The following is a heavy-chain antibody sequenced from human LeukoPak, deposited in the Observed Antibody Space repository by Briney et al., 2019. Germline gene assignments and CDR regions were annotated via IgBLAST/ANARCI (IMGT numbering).Heavy chain of an antibody. Sequence: PGGSLRLSCAASGFTFDDYGMSWVRQVPGKGLEWVSGINWNGGSTGYADSVKGRFTISRDNAKNSLYLQMNSLRAEDTALYYCARVGYYDSSGYYYFEYWGQGTLVTVSS. CDR3: ARVGYYDSSGYYYFEY. CDR1: GFTFDDYG. J-gene: IGHJ4*02. CDR2: INWNGGST. V-gene: IGHV3-20*04. D-gene: IGHD3-22*01.